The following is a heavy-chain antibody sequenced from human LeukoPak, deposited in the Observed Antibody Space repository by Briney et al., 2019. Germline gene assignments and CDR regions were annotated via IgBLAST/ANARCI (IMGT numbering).Heavy chain of an antibody. D-gene: IGHD3-22*01. CDR2: ISWNSGSI. CDR3: AKDYYDSSGYRALFDY. CDR1: GFTFDDYA. V-gene: IGHV3-9*01. Sequence: GGSLRLSCAASGFTFDDYAMHWVRQAPGKGLEWVSGISWNSGSIAYADSVKGRFTISRDNAKNSLYLQMNSLRAEDTALYYCAKDYYDSSGYRALFDYWGQGTLVTVSS. J-gene: IGHJ4*02.